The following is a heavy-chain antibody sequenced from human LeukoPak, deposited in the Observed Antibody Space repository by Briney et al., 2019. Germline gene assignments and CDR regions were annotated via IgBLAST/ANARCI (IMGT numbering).Heavy chain of an antibody. V-gene: IGHV4-34*01. CDR2: INHSGST. D-gene: IGHD6-13*01. CDR1: GGSFSAYY. J-gene: IGHJ4*02. CDR3: ARHTGYSSSWYAKLDY. Sequence: SETLSLTCAVYGGSFSAYYWSWIRQPPGKGLEWIGEINHSGSTNYNPSLKSRVTISVDTSKNQFSLKLSSVTAADTAVYYCARHTGYSSSWYAKLDYWGQGTLVTVSS.